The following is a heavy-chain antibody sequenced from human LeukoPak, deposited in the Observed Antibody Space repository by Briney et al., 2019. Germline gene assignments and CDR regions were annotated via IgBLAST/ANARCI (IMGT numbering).Heavy chain of an antibody. CDR2: FYYSGST. CDR3: ARDEIPTVISRFLEWTGGYFDY. D-gene: IGHD3-3*01. V-gene: IGHV4-39*07. J-gene: IGHJ4*02. CDR1: GGSISSGSYY. Sequence: PSETLSLTCTVSGGSISSGSYYWGWIRQPPGKGLEWIGSFYYSGSTYYNPSLKSRVTISVDTSKNQFSLKLSSVTAADTAVYYCARDEIPTVISRFLEWTGGYFDYWGQGTLVTVSS.